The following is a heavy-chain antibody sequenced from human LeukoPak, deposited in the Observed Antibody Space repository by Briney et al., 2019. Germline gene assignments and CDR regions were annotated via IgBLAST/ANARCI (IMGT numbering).Heavy chain of an antibody. Sequence: SETLSLTCTVPGGSISSGSYYWSWIRQSAGKGLEWVGRIYTSGSTNYNPSLKSRVTISVDTSKNQFSLRLSSVTAADTAVYYCASSNALVWGYFDYWGQGTLVTVSS. D-gene: IGHD7-27*01. V-gene: IGHV4-61*02. J-gene: IGHJ4*02. CDR2: IYTSGST. CDR1: GGSISSGSYY. CDR3: ASSNALVWGYFDY.